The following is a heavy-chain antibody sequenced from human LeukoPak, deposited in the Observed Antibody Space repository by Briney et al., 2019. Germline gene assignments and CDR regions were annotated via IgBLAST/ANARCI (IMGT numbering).Heavy chain of an antibody. V-gene: IGHV1-24*01. D-gene: IGHD3-22*01. J-gene: IGHJ3*01. CDR2: FDVESGET. CDR3: ATDTYDTSGYYHGAYHV. CDR1: GYTLSEFS. Sequence: ASVKVSCEVSGYTLSEFSIHWVRQAPGKGLEWMGGFDVESGETIYAQNFEGRVTVTEDTSTDTAYMELTSPRSEDTAIYYCATDTYDTSGYYHGAYHVWGQGTMVTVSS.